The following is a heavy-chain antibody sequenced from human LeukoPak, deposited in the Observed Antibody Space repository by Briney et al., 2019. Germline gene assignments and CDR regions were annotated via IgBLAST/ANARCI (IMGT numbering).Heavy chain of an antibody. CDR2: ISSSSSYI. Sequence: TGGSLRLSCAASGFTFSSYSMNRVRQAPGKGLEWVSSISSSSSYIYYADSVKGRFTISRDNAKNSLYLQMNSLRAEDTAVYYCARDPNPTLAGWLTDPNLYYFDYWGQGTLVTVSS. CDR3: ARDPNPTLAGWLTDPNLYYFDY. D-gene: IGHD5-24*01. J-gene: IGHJ4*02. V-gene: IGHV3-21*01. CDR1: GFTFSSYS.